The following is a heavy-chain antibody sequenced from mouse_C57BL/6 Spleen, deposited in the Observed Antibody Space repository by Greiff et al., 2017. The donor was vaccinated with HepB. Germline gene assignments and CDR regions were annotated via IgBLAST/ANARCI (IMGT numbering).Heavy chain of an antibody. J-gene: IGHJ1*03. CDR2: ISYDGSN. CDR1: GYSITSGYY. D-gene: IGHD4-1*01. Sequence: VQLKESGPGLVKPSQSLSLTCSVTGYSITSGYYWNWIRQFPGNKLEWMGYISYDGSNNYNPSLKNRISITRDTSKNQFFLKLNSVTTEDTATYYCARTGTGRYFDVWGTGTTVTVSS. CDR3: ARTGTGRYFDV. V-gene: IGHV3-6*01.